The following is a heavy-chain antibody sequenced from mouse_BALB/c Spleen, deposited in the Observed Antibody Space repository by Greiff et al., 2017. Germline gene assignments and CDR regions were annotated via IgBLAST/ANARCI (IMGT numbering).Heavy chain of an antibody. CDR3: ARKGWGYEGAMDY. CDR1: GYTFTSYW. Sequence: VQLQQPGAELVKPGASVKLSCKASGYTFTSYWMHWVKQRPGQGLEWIGEINPSNGRTNYNEKFKSKATLTVDKSSSTAYMQLSSLTSEDSAVYYCARKGWGYEGAMDYWGQGTSVTVSS. D-gene: IGHD2-2*01. V-gene: IGHV1S81*02. CDR2: INPSNGRT. J-gene: IGHJ4*01.